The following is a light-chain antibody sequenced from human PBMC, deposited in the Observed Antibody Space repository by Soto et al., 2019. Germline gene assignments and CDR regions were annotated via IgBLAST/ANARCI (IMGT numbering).Light chain of an antibody. Sequence: QLVLTQSPSASASLGASVTLTCTLSSGHSSYTIAWHQQQPEKGPRYLMTLNSDGSHSKGDGIPDRFSGSSSGAERYLSISSLQSEDEADYYCQTWGTGIEVFGGGTKVTVL. CDR2: LNSDGSH. CDR3: QTWGTGIEV. V-gene: IGLV4-69*01. CDR1: SGHSSYT. J-gene: IGLJ3*02.